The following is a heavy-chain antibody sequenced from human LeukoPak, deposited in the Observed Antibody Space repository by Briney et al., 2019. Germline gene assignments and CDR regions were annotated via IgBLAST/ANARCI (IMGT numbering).Heavy chain of an antibody. D-gene: IGHD6-13*01. CDR2: VSYDGTNK. J-gene: IGHJ4*02. CDR1: GFTFSSYG. V-gene: IGHV3-30*03. CDR3: ASSPSSYFDY. Sequence: GRSLRLSCAASGFTFSSYGMHWVRQAPGKGLEWVALVSYDGTNKYYSDSVMGRFTVSRDNSKDTLYLQMNSLRVEDTAVYYCASSPSSYFDYWGQGTLVTVSS.